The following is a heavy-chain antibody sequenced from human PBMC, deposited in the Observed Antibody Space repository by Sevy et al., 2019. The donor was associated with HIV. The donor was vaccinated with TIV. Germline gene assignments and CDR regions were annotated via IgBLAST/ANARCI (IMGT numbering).Heavy chain of an antibody. CDR2: IKQDGSEK. D-gene: IGHD1-1*01. CDR3: AREGSPDDTYYYDYGIDV. V-gene: IGHV3-7*01. J-gene: IGHJ6*02. Sequence: GGSLRLSCAASGFTFNRYWMSWVRQAPGKGLEWVANIKQDGSEKYYVDSVKGRFTISRDNSQNSLFLQMNTLRAEYTAVDYWAREGSPDDTYYYDYGIDVWGQGTTVTFSS. CDR1: GFTFNRYW.